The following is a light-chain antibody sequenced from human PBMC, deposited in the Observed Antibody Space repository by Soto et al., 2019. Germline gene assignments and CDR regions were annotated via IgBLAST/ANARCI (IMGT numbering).Light chain of an antibody. Sequence: EIVLTQSPASLSLSPGERATLSCRASHIVYSYLVWYQQKPGQAPRLLIFGASNRATGIPARFSGSGSGTDFTLTINSLEPDDFAVYYCQQRDSWPITFGQGTRLEIK. J-gene: IGKJ5*01. CDR2: GAS. CDR3: QQRDSWPIT. V-gene: IGKV3-11*01. CDR1: HIVYSY.